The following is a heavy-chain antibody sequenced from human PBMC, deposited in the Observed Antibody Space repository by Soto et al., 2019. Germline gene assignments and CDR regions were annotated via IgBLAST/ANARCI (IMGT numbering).Heavy chain of an antibody. CDR3: ARDSSGWNWFDP. V-gene: IGHV1-2*04. D-gene: IGHD6-19*01. Sequence: ASVEVSCRASGYTFTGFYMHWVRQAPGQGLEWMGWINPNSGGTNYAQKFQGWVTMTRDTSISTAYMELSRLRSDDTAVYYCARDSSGWNWFDPWGQGTLVTVSS. J-gene: IGHJ5*02. CDR2: INPNSGGT. CDR1: GYTFTGFY.